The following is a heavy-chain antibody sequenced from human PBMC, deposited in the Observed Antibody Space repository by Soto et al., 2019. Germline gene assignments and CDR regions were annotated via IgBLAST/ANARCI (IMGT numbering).Heavy chain of an antibody. Sequence: QVQLVQSGAEVKKPGASVKVSCKASGYTFTSYGISWVRQAPGQGLEWMGWISAYNGNTNYAQKLQGRVTMTTDTATITAYMDLRSLRSDHTAVYYCAIDRWPLLAVVDATQGWFDPWGQGTLVTVSS. V-gene: IGHV1-18*01. CDR1: GYTFTSYG. CDR3: AIDRWPLLAVVDATQGWFDP. D-gene: IGHD2-15*01. J-gene: IGHJ5*02. CDR2: ISAYNGNT.